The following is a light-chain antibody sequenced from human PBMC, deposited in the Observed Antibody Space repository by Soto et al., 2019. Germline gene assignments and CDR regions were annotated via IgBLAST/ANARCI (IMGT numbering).Light chain of an antibody. CDR2: AAS. Sequence: DIQMTQSPSTLSASVGDTLIITCRASESIDNWLAWYQQKPGKAPKLLLFAASTLVGGVPSRFSGRGSGTDFTLTISSLQPEDFATYYCQQANSFPLTFGGGTKVDI. CDR1: ESIDNW. V-gene: IGKV1-12*01. CDR3: QQANSFPLT. J-gene: IGKJ4*01.